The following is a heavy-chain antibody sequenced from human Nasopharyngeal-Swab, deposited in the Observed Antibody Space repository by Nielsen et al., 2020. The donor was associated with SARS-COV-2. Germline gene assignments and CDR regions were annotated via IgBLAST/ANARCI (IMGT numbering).Heavy chain of an antibody. J-gene: IGHJ6*03. CDR3: ARHVVRGYDPNYYYCYMDV. CDR1: GYSFTSYW. V-gene: IGHV5-51*01. Sequence: KVSCKGSGYSFTSYWIGWVRQMPGKGLEWMGIIYPGDSDTRYSPSFQGQVTISADKSISTAYLQSSSLKASDTAMYYCARHVVRGYDPNYYYCYMDVWGKGTTVTVSS. D-gene: IGHD5-12*01. CDR2: IYPGDSDT.